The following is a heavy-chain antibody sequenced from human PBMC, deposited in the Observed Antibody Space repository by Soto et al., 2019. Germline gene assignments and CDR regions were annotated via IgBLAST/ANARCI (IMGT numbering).Heavy chain of an antibody. CDR3: ARTRSFTLGFYYDGMDV. D-gene: IGHD3-16*02. CDR2: IYPGDSDT. V-gene: IGHV5-51*01. Sequence: PGESLKISCQGSGYSFASYWIGCVRQMPGKDLEWMGIIYPGDSDTRYSPSFQGQVTISADKSLRTAYLKWTSLKASDTALYYCARTRSFTLGFYYDGMDVWGQGTTLTLSS. J-gene: IGHJ6*02. CDR1: GYSFASYW.